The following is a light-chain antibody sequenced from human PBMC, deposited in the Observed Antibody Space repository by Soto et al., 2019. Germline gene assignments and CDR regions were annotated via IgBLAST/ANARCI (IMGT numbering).Light chain of an antibody. CDR1: QSVATN. V-gene: IGKV3-15*01. Sequence: EIVMSQCPASLSVSPGERATLSCRASQSVATNLAWYQQKPGQPPRLLIYGASTRATGIPARFSGSGSGTEFTLTISSLQSVDFAVYSCQQYNNWPWTFGQGTKVDIK. CDR2: GAS. CDR3: QQYNNWPWT. J-gene: IGKJ1*01.